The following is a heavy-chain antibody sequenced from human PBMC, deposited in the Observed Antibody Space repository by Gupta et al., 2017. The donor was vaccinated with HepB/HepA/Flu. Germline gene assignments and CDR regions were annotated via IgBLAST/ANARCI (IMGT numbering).Heavy chain of an antibody. CDR1: GGSFSGYY. CDR2: INHSGST. CDR3: ARRLSWNNYYYYYMDV. J-gene: IGHJ6*03. D-gene: IGHD1/OR15-1a*01. Sequence: QVQLQQWGAGLLKPSETLSLTCAVYGGSFSGYYWSWIRQPPGKGLEWIGEINHSGSTNYNPSLKSRVTISVDTSKNQFSLKLSSVTAADTAVYYCARRLSWNNYYYYYMDVWGKGTTVTVSS. V-gene: IGHV4-34*01.